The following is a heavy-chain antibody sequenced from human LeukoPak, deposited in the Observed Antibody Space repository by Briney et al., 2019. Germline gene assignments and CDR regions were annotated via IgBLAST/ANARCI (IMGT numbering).Heavy chain of an antibody. CDR3: ARLSLVTVTSDY. CDR1: GASITTYY. CDR2: IFYSGSS. V-gene: IGHV4-59*01. Sequence: PSETLSLTCTVSGASITTYYWSWVRQPPGKGLEWIGYIFYSGSSNYNPSLKSRVTISVGPSKNQFSLKLSSVTASDTAVYYCARLSLVTVTSDYWGQGALVTVSS. J-gene: IGHJ4*02. D-gene: IGHD4-17*01.